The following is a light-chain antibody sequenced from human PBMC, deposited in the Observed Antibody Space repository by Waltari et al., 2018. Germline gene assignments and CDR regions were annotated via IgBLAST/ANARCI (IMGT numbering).Light chain of an antibody. CDR3: QQYDISPLT. J-gene: IGKJ4*01. CDR2: GAS. V-gene: IGKV3-20*01. Sequence: EIVLTQSPGTLSLSPGEGATLSCRTSQPIRTTYLAWYQQKPGQAPTLLIYGASSRATGVPDRFTGSGSGTDFSLTISSLEPEDFAIYYCQQYDISPLTFGGGTKVEIK. CDR1: QPIRTTY.